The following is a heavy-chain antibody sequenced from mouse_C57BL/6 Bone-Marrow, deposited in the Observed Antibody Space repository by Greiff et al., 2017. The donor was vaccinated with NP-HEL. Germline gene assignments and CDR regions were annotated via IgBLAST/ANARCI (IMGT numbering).Heavy chain of an antibody. CDR1: EYEFPSHD. D-gene: IGHD2-5*01. J-gene: IGHJ4*01. Sequence: EVKLQESGGGLVQPGESLKLSCESNEYEFPSHDMSWVRKTPEQRLELVAAINSDGGSTYYPDTMERRFIISRDNTKKTLYLQMSSLKSEDTALYYCARHGNSNWNAMDYWGQGTSVTVSS. CDR3: ARHGNSNWNAMDY. V-gene: IGHV5-2*01. CDR2: INSDGGST.